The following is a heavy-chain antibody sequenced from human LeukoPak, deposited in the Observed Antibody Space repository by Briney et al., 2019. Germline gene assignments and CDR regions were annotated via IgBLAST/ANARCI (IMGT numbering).Heavy chain of an antibody. CDR1: GYSISSGYY. CDR2: IYHSGST. CDR3: ARALSYCSSTSCYNNWFDP. Sequence: SETLSITCTVSGYSISSGYYWGWIRQPPGKGVGRIGSIYHSGSTYYNPSLKSRVTISVDTSKNQFSLKLSSVTAADTAVYYCARALSYCSSTSCYNNWFDPWGQGTLVTVSS. J-gene: IGHJ5*02. D-gene: IGHD2-2*02. V-gene: IGHV4-38-2*02.